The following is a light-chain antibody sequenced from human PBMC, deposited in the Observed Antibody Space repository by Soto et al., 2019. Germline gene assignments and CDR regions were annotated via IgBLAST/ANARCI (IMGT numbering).Light chain of an antibody. Sequence: AIQMPQSPSSLSASVGDRVTITCRASQGISPDLGWYQQKPGTAPKLLIYAASSLQSGVPSRFSGSGSGTDFTLTISSLQPEDFATYYCLQDYNYPPWTFGQGTKVEIK. CDR1: QGISPD. V-gene: IGKV1-6*01. CDR2: AAS. CDR3: LQDYNYPPWT. J-gene: IGKJ1*01.